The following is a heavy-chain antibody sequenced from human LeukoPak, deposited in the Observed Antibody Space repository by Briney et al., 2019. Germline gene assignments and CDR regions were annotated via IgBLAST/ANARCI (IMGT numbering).Heavy chain of an antibody. CDR1: GFTFSSYG. V-gene: IGHV3-30*02. Sequence: GGSLRLSCAASGFTFSSYGMHWVRQAPGKGLEWVAVIWYDGSNKYYADSVKGRFTISRDNSKNTLYLQMNSLRAEDTAVYYCASTPGGREEYYFDYWGQGTLVTVSS. J-gene: IGHJ4*02. CDR3: ASTPGGREEYYFDY. D-gene: IGHD1-26*01. CDR2: IWYDGSNK.